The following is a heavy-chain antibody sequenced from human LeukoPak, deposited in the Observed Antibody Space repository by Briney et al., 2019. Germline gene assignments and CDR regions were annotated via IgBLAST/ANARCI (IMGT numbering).Heavy chain of an antibody. CDR2: ISASGSNV. J-gene: IGHJ4*02. V-gene: IGHV3-11*01. CDR1: GFTFSDYF. CDR3: ARLGSIAQAGTVDY. D-gene: IGHD6-19*01. Sequence: GGSLRLSCAASGFTFSDYFMTWIRQTAEKGLERVSHISASGSNVYYADSVKGRFTISRGNTKKSLYLQMNSLGADDTAVYYCARLGSIAQAGTVDYWGPGTLVTVSS.